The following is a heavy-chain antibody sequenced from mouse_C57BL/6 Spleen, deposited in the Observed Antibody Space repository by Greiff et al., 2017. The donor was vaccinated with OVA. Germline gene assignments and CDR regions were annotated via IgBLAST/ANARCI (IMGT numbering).Heavy chain of an antibody. CDR2: ISYSGST. Sequence: EVHLVESGPGMVKPSQSLSLTCTVTGYSITSGYDWHWIRHFPGNKLEWMGYISYSGSTNYNPSLKSRISITHDTSKNHFFLKLNSVTTEDTATYYCARASYGNFFMDYWGQGTSVTVSS. CDR1: GYSITSGYD. J-gene: IGHJ4*01. CDR3: ARASYGNFFMDY. V-gene: IGHV3-1*01. D-gene: IGHD2-10*01.